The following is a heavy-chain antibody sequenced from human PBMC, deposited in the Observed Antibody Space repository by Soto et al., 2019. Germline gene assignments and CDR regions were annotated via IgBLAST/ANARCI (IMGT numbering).Heavy chain of an antibody. D-gene: IGHD2-2*01. J-gene: IGHJ6*02. Sequence: QVQLVQSGAEVKKPGASVKISCKASGYTFTGYYMHWVRQAPGQGLEWMGWINPNSGGTNYAQKFQGWVTMTRDTSISTAYMELSRLRSDDTAVYYCARGYPLLPHQYYYYYGMDVWGQGTTVTVSS. V-gene: IGHV1-2*04. CDR1: GYTFTGYY. CDR2: INPNSGGT. CDR3: ARGYPLLPHQYYYYYGMDV.